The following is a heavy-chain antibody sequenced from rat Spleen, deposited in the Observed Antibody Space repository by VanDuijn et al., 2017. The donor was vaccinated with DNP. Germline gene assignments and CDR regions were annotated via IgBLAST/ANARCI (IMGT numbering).Heavy chain of an antibody. Sequence: EVQLVESGGGLVQPGRSLKLSCVASGFSFRDYDMAWVRQAPTKGLEWVASISTGGGNTYYRDSVKGRFTISRDNAKNTQYLQMDSLRSEDTATYSCARQGFITSLVGHSDYAMDAWGQGTSVTVSS. CDR3: ARQGFITSLVGHSDYAMDA. V-gene: IGHV5S13*01. CDR1: GFSFRDYD. CDR2: ISTGGGNT. D-gene: IGHD1-1*01. J-gene: IGHJ4*01.